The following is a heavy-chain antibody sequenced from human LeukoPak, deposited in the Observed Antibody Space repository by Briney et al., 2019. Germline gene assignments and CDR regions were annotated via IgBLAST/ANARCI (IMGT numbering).Heavy chain of an antibody. D-gene: IGHD4-23*01. CDR1: GFTVSSNY. CDR2: IYSGGST. Sequence: GASLRLSCAASGFTVSSNYMSWVRQAPGKGLQWVAVIYSGGSTYYADSVKGRFTISRDNSKNTLYLQMNSLRAEDTAVCYCAREGYVGNSFDYYYYYMDVWGKGTTVTVSS. J-gene: IGHJ6*03. CDR3: AREGYVGNSFDYYYYYMDV. V-gene: IGHV3-53*01.